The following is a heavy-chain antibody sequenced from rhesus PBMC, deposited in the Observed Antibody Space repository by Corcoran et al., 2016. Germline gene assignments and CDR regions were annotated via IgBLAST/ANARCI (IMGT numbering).Heavy chain of an antibody. CDR1: GFTFSSYW. Sequence: EVQLVESGGGLAKPGGSLSLSCAASGFTFSSYWMNWVRQTPGKGLEWISAINSGVGITYYADSVKGRFTISRDNSKNTLSLQMNSLRAEDTAVYYCAKGDSNSGFDYWGQGVLVTVSS. J-gene: IGHJ4*01. V-gene: IGHV3S42*01. CDR2: INSGVGIT. CDR3: AKGDSNSGFDY. D-gene: IGHD4-23*01.